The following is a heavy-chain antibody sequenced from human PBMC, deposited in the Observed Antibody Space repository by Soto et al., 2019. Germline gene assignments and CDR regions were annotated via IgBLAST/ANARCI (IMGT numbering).Heavy chain of an antibody. CDR1: GGSFSGYY. V-gene: IGHV4-34*01. J-gene: IGHJ5*02. CDR2: INHSGIT. Sequence: PSETLSLTCAVYGGSFSGYYWSWIRQPPGKGLEWIGEINHSGITNYNPSLKSRVTLSVDTSKNEFSLHLSSVTAADTALYYCARGLFSSGWYSYFDPWGQGTPVTVSS. CDR3: ARGLFSSGWYSYFDP. D-gene: IGHD6-19*01.